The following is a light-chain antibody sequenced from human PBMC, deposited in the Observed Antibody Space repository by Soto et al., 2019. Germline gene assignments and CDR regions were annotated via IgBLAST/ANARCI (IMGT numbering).Light chain of an antibody. CDR3: QSFDSSQSAPYV. CDR1: SSNIGAGYV. J-gene: IGLJ1*01. V-gene: IGLV1-40*01. Sequence: QPVLTQPPSVSGAPGQRVTISCTGSSSNIGAGYVVHWYQQLPGTAPKLLIYGNTNRPSGVPDRFSASKSGTSASLAITGLQAEDEADYYCQSFDSSQSAPYVFGTGTKVTVL. CDR2: GNT.